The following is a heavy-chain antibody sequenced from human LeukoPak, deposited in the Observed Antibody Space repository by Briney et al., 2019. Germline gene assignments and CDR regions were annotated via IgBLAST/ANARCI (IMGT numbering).Heavy chain of an antibody. D-gene: IGHD1-26*01. J-gene: IGHJ4*02. CDR2: IYSGGST. V-gene: IGHV3-53*01. CDR1: GFTVSSNY. CDR3: ARRREAREFDY. Sequence: GRSLRLSCAASGFTVSSNYVSWVRQAPGKGLEWVSVIYSGGSTYYADSVKGRFTISRDNSKNTLYLQMNSLRAEDTAVYYCARRREAREFDYWGQGTLVTVSS.